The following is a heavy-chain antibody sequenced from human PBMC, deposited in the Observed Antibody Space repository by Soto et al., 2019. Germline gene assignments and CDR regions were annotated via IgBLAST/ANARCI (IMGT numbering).Heavy chain of an antibody. CDR1: GFSLTTSGVG. D-gene: IGHD3-3*01. CDR2: IYWDDDT. V-gene: IGHV2-5*02. Sequence: QITLKESGPTVVKPTETLTLTCTFSGFSLTTSGVGVGWVRQSPGKAPEWLALIYWDDDTRYSTSLNSRLIITKDTSKNQVVLTMANVDPADTATYYCAHRVLRTVFGLVTTTAIYFDFWGPGTLVTVSS. CDR3: AHRVLRTVFGLVTTTAIYFDF. J-gene: IGHJ4*01.